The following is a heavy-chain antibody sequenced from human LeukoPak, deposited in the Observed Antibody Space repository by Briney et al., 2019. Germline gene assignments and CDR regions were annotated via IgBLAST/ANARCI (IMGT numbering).Heavy chain of an antibody. J-gene: IGHJ5*02. CDR3: ANQLAAAGTRWFDP. CDR2: IIPILRIA. CDR1: GGTFSSYA. V-gene: IGHV1-69*04. D-gene: IGHD6-13*01. Sequence: GASVKVSCKASGGTFSSYAISWVRQAPGQGLEWMGRIIPILRIANYAQKFQGRVTITADKSTSTAYMELSSLRSEDTAVYYCANQLAAAGTRWFDPWGQGTLVTVSS.